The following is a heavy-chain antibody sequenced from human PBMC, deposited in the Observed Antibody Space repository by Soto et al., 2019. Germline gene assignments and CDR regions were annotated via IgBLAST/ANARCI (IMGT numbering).Heavy chain of an antibody. CDR1: GGTFSSYA. CDR3: ARDAGYSSGWQHYYYYCMDV. CDR2: IIPIFGTA. D-gene: IGHD6-19*01. J-gene: IGHJ6*02. Sequence: QVQLVQSGAEVKKPGSSVKVSCKASGGTFSSYAISWVRQAPGQGLEWMGGIIPIFGTANYAQKFQGRVTITADESTSTAYMELSSLRSEDTAVYYCARDAGYSSGWQHYYYYCMDVWGQGTTVTVSS. V-gene: IGHV1-69*01.